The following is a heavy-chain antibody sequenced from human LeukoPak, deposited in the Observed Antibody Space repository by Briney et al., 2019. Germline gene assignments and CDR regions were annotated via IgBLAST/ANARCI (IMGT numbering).Heavy chain of an antibody. CDR3: AREGAGTGYNWFDP. CDR1: GYTFTSYY. V-gene: IGHV1-46*03. CDR2: INPSCGST. J-gene: IGHJ5*02. D-gene: IGHD6-19*01. Sequence: GASVKVSCKASGYTFTSYYMHWVRQAPGQGLEWMGIINPSCGSTSYAQKFQGRVTMTRYQSTSTVYMELSSLRSEHTAVYYSAREGAGTGYNWFDPWGQGTLVTVSS.